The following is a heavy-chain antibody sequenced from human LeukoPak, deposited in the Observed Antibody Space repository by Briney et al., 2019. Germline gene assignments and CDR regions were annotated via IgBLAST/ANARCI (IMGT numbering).Heavy chain of an antibody. CDR2: INAYNGNT. D-gene: IGHD3-3*01. J-gene: IGHJ4*02. V-gene: IGHV1-18*01. Sequence: ASVKVSCKASGYTFTSYGISWVRQAPGQGLEWMGWINAYNGNTNYAQKLQGRVTMTTDTSTSTAYMDLRSLRSDDTAVYYCARDGDFWSGYYIDYWGQGTLVTASS. CDR1: GYTFTSYG. CDR3: ARDGDFWSGYYIDY.